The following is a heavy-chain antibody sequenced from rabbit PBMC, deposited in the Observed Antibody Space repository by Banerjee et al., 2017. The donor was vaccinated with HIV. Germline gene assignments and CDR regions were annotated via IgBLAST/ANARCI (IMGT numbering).Heavy chain of an antibody. Sequence: QEQLEESGGDLVKPEGSLTLTCTASGFSFSNYWICWVRQAPGKGLEWIACIYTGSSGSTYYASWVNGRFTISLDNAQTTVTLQMTSLTAADTATYFCAGDPWSGWNLWGPGTLVTVS. D-gene: IGHD4-1*01. CDR2: IYTGSSGST. J-gene: IGHJ4*01. CDR3: AGDPWSGWNL. V-gene: IGHV1S45*01. CDR1: GFSFSNYW.